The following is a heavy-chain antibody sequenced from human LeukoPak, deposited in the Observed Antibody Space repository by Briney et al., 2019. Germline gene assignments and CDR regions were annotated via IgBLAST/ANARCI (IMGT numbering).Heavy chain of an antibody. V-gene: IGHV4-59*07. D-gene: IGHD6-13*01. J-gene: IGHJ5*02. CDR1: GGSIRSSH. CDR3: AKAAGYSTIYWFDP. Sequence: SATLSLTCTVSGGSIRSSHWSWIRQPPGKGLEFIGYIYHSGTSNYNPSLKSRVTMSVDTSNNQFSLKLNSVTAADTAVYYCAKAAGYSTIYWFDPWGQGTLVTVSS. CDR2: IYHSGTS.